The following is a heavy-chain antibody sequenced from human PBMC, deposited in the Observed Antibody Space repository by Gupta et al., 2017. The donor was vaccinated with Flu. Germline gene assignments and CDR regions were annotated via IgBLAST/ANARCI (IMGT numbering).Heavy chain of an antibody. J-gene: IGHJ4*02. Sequence: QVQLVQSGAEVKKPGASVKVSCKTSGFTFTTSAIHWVRQAPGQGLEWMGWIIIASDKTRVSQKVQDRVTFTSDTSASTAYMGVTGLRNDDTAVFYCARTPGYDSSGEYPFDSWGQGTLVTVSS. V-gene: IGHV1-3*04. CDR2: IIIASDKT. D-gene: IGHD3-22*01. CDR1: GFTFTTSA. CDR3: ARTPGYDSSGEYPFDS.